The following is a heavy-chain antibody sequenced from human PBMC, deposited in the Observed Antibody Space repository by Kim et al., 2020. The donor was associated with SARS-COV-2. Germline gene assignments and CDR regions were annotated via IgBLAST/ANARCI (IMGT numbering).Heavy chain of an antibody. CDR2: ISSSSSYI. Sequence: GGSLRLSCAASGFTFSSYSMNWVRQAPGKGLEWVSSISSSSSYIYYADSVKGRFTISRDNAKNSLYLQMNSLRAEDTAVYYCARDLWRFLEWLSQYYYYGMDVWGQGTTVTVS. D-gene: IGHD3-3*01. CDR1: GFTFSSYS. J-gene: IGHJ6*02. CDR3: ARDLWRFLEWLSQYYYYGMDV. V-gene: IGHV3-21*01.